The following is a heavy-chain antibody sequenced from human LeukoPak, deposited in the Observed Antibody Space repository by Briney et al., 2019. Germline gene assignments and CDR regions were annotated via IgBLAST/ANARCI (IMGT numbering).Heavy chain of an antibody. V-gene: IGHV3-53*01. CDR1: GFTVSSNY. CDR2: IYSGGST. CDR3: ASHSSGYYFGGAFDI. D-gene: IGHD3-22*01. Sequence: GGSLRLPCAASGFTVSSNYMSWVRQAPGKGLEWVSVIYSGGSTYYADSVKGRFTISRDNSKNTLYLQMNSLRAEDTAVYYCASHSSGYYFGGAFDIWGQGTMVTVSS. J-gene: IGHJ3*02.